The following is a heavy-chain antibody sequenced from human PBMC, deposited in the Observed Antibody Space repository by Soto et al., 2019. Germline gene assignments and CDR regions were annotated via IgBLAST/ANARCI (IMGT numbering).Heavy chain of an antibody. CDR1: GFTFSSYG. Sequence: EVQVLESGGGLVQPGGSLRLSCAASGFTFSSYGMNWVRQAPGKGLEWVSGIRSDGDTTYNPDSVKGRFTVSRDTSKNTWYLQMNSLRAEDTAVYYCAKGKGVGATPDGANCWGQGTLVTVSS. V-gene: IGHV3-23*01. CDR3: AKGKGVGATPDGANC. J-gene: IGHJ4*02. CDR2: IRSDGDTT. D-gene: IGHD1-26*01.